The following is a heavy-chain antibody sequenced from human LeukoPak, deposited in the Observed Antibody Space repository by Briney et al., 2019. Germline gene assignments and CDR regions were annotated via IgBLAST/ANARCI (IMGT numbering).Heavy chain of an antibody. CDR3: ARHTFTMIENYFDY. J-gene: IGHJ4*02. CDR2: IWYDGSNK. D-gene: IGHD3-22*01. Sequence: GGSLRLSCAASGFTFSSYGMHWVRQAPGKGLEWVAVIWYDGSNKYYADSVKGRFTISRDNSKNTLYLQMNSLRAEDTAVYYCARHTFTMIENYFDYWGQGTLVTVSS. CDR1: GFTFSSYG. V-gene: IGHV3-33*01.